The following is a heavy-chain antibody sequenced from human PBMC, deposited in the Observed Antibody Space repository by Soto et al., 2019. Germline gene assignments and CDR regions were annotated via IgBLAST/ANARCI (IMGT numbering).Heavy chain of an antibody. J-gene: IGHJ6*02. Sequence: SETLSLTCTVSGGSISSGDYYWSWIRQPPGKGLEWIGYIYHSGSTYYNPSLKSRVTISVDTSKNQFSLRVTSVTAADTAVYYCARQGCTRTSCFDVWGQGTTVTVSS. CDR1: GGSISSGDYY. D-gene: IGHD2-2*01. V-gene: IGHV4-30-4*01. CDR2: IYHSGST. CDR3: ARQGCTRTSCFDV.